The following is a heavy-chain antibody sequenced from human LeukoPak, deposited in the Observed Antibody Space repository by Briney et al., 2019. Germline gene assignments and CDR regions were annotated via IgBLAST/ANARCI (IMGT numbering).Heavy chain of an antibody. V-gene: IGHV3-23*01. CDR1: GFTFSSYG. CDR2: ISGSGGRT. Sequence: GGSLRLSCAASGFTFSSYGMSWVRQAPGKGLEWVSGISGSGGRTYYADSVKGRFTISRDNSKNTLYLQMNSLRAEDTAVYYCARQGTYSSAIGMGYWGQGTLVTVSS. D-gene: IGHD6-19*01. J-gene: IGHJ4*02. CDR3: ARQGTYSSAIGMGY.